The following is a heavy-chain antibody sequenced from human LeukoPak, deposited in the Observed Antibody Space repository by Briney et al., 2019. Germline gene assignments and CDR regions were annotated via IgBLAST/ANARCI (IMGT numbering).Heavy chain of an antibody. CDR1: GFTFDDYA. D-gene: IGHD3-16*02. CDR2: ISWNSGSI. J-gene: IGHJ4*02. Sequence: GGSLRLSCAASGFTFDDYAMHWVRQAPGKGLEWVSGISWNSGSIGYADSVKGRFTISRDNAKNSLYLQMNSLRAEDTAVYYCARVDRDTEFFDYWGQGTLVTVSS. CDR3: ARVDRDTEFFDY. V-gene: IGHV3-9*01.